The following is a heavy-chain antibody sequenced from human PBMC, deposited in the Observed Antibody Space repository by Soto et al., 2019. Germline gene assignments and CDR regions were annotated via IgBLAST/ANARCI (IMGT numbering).Heavy chain of an antibody. CDR2: INHSGST. CDR1: GGSFGGYY. D-gene: IGHD2-2*01. J-gene: IGHJ4*02. CDR3: ARGGYCSSTSCYLPFYFDY. Sequence: SETLSLTCAVYGGSFGGYYWSWIRQPPGKGLEWIGEINHSGSTNYNPSLKSRVTISVDTSKDQFSLKLSSVTAADTAVYYCARGGYCSSTSCYLPFYFDYWGQGTLVTVST. V-gene: IGHV4-34*01.